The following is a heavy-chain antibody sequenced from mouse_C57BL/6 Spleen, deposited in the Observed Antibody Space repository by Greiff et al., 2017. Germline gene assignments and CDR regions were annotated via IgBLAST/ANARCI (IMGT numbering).Heavy chain of an antibody. D-gene: IGHD1-1*01. CDR1: GYAFTNYL. CDR3: ARSAYYGSSPFDY. CDR2: INPGGGGT. V-gene: IGHV1-54*01. J-gene: IGHJ2*01. Sequence: QVQLQQSGAELVRPGTSVKVSCKASGYAFTNYLIEWVQQRPGQGLEWIGVINPGGGGTNYNEKFKGKATLTTDKSSSTAYIQLSSLTPEDSAVYFCARSAYYGSSPFDYWGQGTTLTVSS.